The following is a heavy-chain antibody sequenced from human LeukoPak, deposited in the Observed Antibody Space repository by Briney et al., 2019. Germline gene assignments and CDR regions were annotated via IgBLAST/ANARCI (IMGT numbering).Heavy chain of an antibody. CDR2: IFYSGHT. J-gene: IGHJ5*02. D-gene: IGHD3-10*01. V-gene: IGHV4-59*08. CDR1: GASIRSHY. Sequence: SETLSLTCTVSGASIRSHYWNWIRQPPGRGLEWIGYIFYSGHTNYNPSLKSRVTISVDTYKNEFSLKLTSVTATDTAAYYCASFGERGWFDPWGQGTLVSVSS. CDR3: ASFGERGWFDP.